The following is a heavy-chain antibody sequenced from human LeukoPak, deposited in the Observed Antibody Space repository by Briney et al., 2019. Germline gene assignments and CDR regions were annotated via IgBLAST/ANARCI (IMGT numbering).Heavy chain of an antibody. CDR3: ARDRGPYVLLWFGELNWFDP. CDR1: GFTFSSYG. CDR2: IWYDGSNK. D-gene: IGHD3-10*01. J-gene: IGHJ5*02. Sequence: PGGSPRLSCAASGFTFSSYGMHWVRQAPGKGLEWVAVIWYDGSNKYYADSVKGRFTISRDNSKNTLYLRMNSLRAEDTAVYYCARDRGPYVLLWFGELNWFDPWGQGTLVTVSS. V-gene: IGHV3-33*01.